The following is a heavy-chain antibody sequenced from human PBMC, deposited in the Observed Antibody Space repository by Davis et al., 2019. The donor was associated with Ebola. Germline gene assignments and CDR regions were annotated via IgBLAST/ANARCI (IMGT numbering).Heavy chain of an antibody. V-gene: IGHV3-64*04. D-gene: IGHD6-19*01. CDR2: ISSFGSNT. Sequence: PGGSLRLSCSASGFTFSNYAMHWVRQAPGKGLESVSGISSFGSNTYQADSVKGRFTTSRDNSKNTLYLQVNSLRPDDTAVYYCARDGTGWYPGDYWGQGTLVTVSS. CDR3: ARDGTGWYPGDY. J-gene: IGHJ4*02. CDR1: GFTFSNYA.